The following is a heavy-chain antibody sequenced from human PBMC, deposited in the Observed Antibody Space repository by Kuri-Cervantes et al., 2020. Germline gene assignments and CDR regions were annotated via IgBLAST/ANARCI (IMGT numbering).Heavy chain of an antibody. Sequence: ESLKISCTVFGGSISNYYWTWIRQPAGQGLEWIGRIYISGSPNYNPSLKSRVTMSVDTSKNQFSLTLNSLTAADTAVYYCARDNYHILTGRWFDPWGQGTLVPSPQ. V-gene: IGHV4-4*07. CDR3: ARDNYHILTGRWFDP. J-gene: IGHJ5*02. CDR1: GGSISNYY. D-gene: IGHD3-9*01. CDR2: IYISGSP.